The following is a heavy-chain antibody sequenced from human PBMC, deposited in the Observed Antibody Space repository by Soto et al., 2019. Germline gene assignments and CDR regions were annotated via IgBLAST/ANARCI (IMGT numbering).Heavy chain of an antibody. D-gene: IGHD2-15*01. CDR3: ARHLGVAALPAEYFQH. CDR2: IYYSGST. CDR1: VGSISSSSYY. V-gene: IGHV4-39*01. Sequence: PSETLSLTCTVSVGSISSSSYYWCWIRQPPGKGLEWIGSIYYSGSTYYNPSLKSRVTISVDTSKNQFSLKLSSVTAADTAVYYCARHLGVAALPAEYFQHWGQGTLVTVSS. J-gene: IGHJ1*01.